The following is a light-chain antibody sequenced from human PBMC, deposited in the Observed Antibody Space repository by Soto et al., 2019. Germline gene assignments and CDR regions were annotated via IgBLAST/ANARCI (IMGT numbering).Light chain of an antibody. J-gene: IGKJ1*01. CDR3: QQYSSHST. CDR1: QSISTS. CDR2: QAS. V-gene: IGKV1-5*03. Sequence: DIQMTQFPSTLSAFVGDRVTITCRASQSISTSLAWYQQKPGKAPKLLIYQASSLENGVHSRFSGSGSGTEFSLTISSLQPDDFATYYCQQYSSHSTFGQGTKVDIK.